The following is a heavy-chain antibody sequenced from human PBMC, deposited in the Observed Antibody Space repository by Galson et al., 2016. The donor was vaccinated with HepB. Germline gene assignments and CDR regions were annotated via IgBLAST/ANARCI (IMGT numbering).Heavy chain of an antibody. CDR2: IGTADNT. V-gene: IGHV3-13*01. CDR1: GFTFSIYD. Sequence: SLRLSCAASGFTFSIYDMHWVRQAPGRGLEWVSVIGTADNTYYAASVKGRFTISREDAKNSFYLQMNSLRAGDTAVYYCARDVGYSGYDAYGLDVWGKGTTVTGSS. D-gene: IGHD5-12*01. CDR3: ARDVGYSGYDAYGLDV. J-gene: IGHJ6*04.